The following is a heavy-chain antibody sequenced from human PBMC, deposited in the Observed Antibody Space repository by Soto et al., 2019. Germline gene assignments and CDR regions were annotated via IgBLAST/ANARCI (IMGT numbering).Heavy chain of an antibody. Sequence: QVQLVQSGAEVKKPGSSVKVSCKASGGTFSSYAISWVRQAPGQGLEWMGGIIPIFGTANYAQKFQGRVTITADESTSTAYMELGSLRSEDTAVYYCARVVRYRSRWQPIYNWFDPWGQGPLVTVSS. D-gene: IGHD6-13*01. V-gene: IGHV1-69*01. CDR2: IIPIFGTA. CDR3: ARVVRYRSRWQPIYNWFDP. J-gene: IGHJ5*02. CDR1: GGTFSSYA.